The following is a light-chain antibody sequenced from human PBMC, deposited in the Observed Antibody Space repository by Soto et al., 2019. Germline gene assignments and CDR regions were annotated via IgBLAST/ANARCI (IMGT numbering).Light chain of an antibody. V-gene: IGKV3-15*01. CDR2: AGS. CDR3: QQYDNWPPYT. J-gene: IGKJ2*01. Sequence: EVVVTQSPATLSVSPGERATLSCRASRSVSSNLAWYQQKPGQAPRLLIYAGSTRAPGIPARFSGSGSGTEFTLTISSLQSEDFALYFCQQYDNWPPYTFGQGTKLEIK. CDR1: RSVSSN.